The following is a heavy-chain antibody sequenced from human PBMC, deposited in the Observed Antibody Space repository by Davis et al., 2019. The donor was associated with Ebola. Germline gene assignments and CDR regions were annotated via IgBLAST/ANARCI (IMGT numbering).Heavy chain of an antibody. CDR3: ARDGDNCSGGSCYYGNWFDP. CDR2: ISSSSSYI. V-gene: IGHV3-21*04. CDR1: GFTFSSYS. D-gene: IGHD2-15*01. J-gene: IGHJ5*02. Sequence: PGGSLRLSCAASGFTFSSYSMNWVRQAPGKGLEWVSSISSSSSYIYYADSVKGRFTISRDNAKNSLYLQMNSLRAEDTAVYYCARDGDNCSGGSCYYGNWFDPWGQGTLVTVSS.